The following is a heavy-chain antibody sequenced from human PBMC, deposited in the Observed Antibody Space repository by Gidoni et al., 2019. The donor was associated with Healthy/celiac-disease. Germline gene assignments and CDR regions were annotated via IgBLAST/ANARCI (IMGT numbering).Heavy chain of an antibody. CDR1: GFPFSSYA. CDR3: AKDPGEPYYDFWSGLAVGYYYGMDV. V-gene: IGHV3-23*01. J-gene: IGHJ6*02. Sequence: EVQLLESGGGLVQPGGSLRLSCAASGFPFSSYAMSWVRQAPGKGLEWVSAISGSGGSTYYADSVKGRFTISRDNSKNTLYLQMNSLRAEDTAVYYCAKDPGEPYYDFWSGLAVGYYYGMDVWGQGTTVTVSS. CDR2: ISGSGGST. D-gene: IGHD3-3*01.